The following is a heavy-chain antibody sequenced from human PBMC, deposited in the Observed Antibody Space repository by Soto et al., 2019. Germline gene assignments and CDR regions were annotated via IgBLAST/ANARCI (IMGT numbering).Heavy chain of an antibody. D-gene: IGHD6-19*01. CDR2: IYYSGST. V-gene: IGHV4-59*01. CDR3: ARGYSSGWPLDY. J-gene: IGHJ4*02. Sequence: QVQLQESGPGLVKPSETLSLTCTVSGGSISSYYWSWIRQPPGKGLEWIGYIYYSGSTNYNPSLKSRVTISVDPSKNQFSLKLSSVTAADTAVYYCARGYSSGWPLDYWGQGTLVTVSS. CDR1: GGSISSYY.